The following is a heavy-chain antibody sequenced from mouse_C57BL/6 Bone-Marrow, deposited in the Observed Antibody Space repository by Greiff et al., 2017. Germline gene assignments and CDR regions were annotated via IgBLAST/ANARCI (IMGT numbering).Heavy chain of an antibody. Sequence: QVQLQQPGAELVKPGASVKMSCKASGYTFTSYWITWVKQRPGQGLEWIGDIYPGSGSTNYNEKFKSKATLTVDPSSSTAYMQLSSLTSEDSAVYYCARRKLRCYWYFDVWGTGTTVTVSS. V-gene: IGHV1-55*01. CDR2: IYPGSGST. J-gene: IGHJ1*03. CDR3: ARRKLRCYWYFDV. D-gene: IGHD3-2*02. CDR1: GYTFTSYW.